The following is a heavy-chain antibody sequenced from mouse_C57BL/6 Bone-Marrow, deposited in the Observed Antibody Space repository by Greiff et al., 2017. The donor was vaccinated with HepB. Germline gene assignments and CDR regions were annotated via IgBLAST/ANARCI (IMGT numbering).Heavy chain of an antibody. CDR1: GYTFTSYW. J-gene: IGHJ2*01. Sequence: QVHVKQPGAELVKPGASVKVSCKASGYTFTSYWMHWVKQRPGQGLEWIGRIHPSDSDTNYNQKFKGKATLTVDKSSSTAYMQLSSLTSEDSAVYYCAIDVVTTRNYFDYWGQGTTLTVSS. D-gene: IGHD2-2*01. V-gene: IGHV1-74*01. CDR2: IHPSDSDT. CDR3: AIDVVTTRNYFDY.